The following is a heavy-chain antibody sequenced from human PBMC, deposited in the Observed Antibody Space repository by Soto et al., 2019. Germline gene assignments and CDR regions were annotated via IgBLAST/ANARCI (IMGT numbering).Heavy chain of an antibody. V-gene: IGHV4-4*02. CDR2: IFHDGTA. Sequence: SETLSLTCALSGVSISSGNWWTWVRQTPQRGLEYIGEIFHDGTANYYPSFERRVAISVDTSKNQFSLKLTSVTASDTSIYFCARLVYDTRLNYMYFAFWGQGALVTVSS. J-gene: IGHJ4*02. CDR3: ARLVYDTRLNYMYFAF. D-gene: IGHD2-8*01. CDR1: GVSISSGNW.